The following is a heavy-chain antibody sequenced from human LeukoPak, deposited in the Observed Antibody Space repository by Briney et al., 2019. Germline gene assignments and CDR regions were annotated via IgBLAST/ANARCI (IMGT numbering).Heavy chain of an antibody. J-gene: IGHJ3*02. V-gene: IGHV4-4*07. CDR3: ARGRYCSADICSGGDAFDI. CDR2: IYTSGST. D-gene: IGHD2-15*01. Sequence: PSETLSLTCTVSGGSISSYFWSWIRQPAGKGLEWIGRIYTSGSTNYNPSLKSRVTMSVDTSKNQFSLKLSSVTAADTAVYYCARGRYCSADICSGGDAFDIWGQGTMVPVSS. CDR1: GGSISSYF.